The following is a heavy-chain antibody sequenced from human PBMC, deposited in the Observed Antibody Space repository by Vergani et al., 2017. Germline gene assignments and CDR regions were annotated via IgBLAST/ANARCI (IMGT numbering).Heavy chain of an antibody. CDR3: AKDMKVATINGGDHFDY. V-gene: IGHV3-9*01. J-gene: IGHJ4*02. D-gene: IGHD5-12*01. Sequence: EVQLVESGGGLVQPGRSLRLSCAASGFTFDAYAMHWVRQAPGKGREWVSGISWNSGSIGYADSVKGRFTISRDNAKNSLYLQMNSLRAEDTALYYCAKDMKVATINGGDHFDYWGQGTLVTVSS. CDR1: GFTFDAYA. CDR2: ISWNSGSI.